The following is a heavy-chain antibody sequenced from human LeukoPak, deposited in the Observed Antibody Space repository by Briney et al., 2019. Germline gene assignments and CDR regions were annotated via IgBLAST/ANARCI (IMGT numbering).Heavy chain of an antibody. V-gene: IGHV4-39*07. CDR3: ARVFDS. Sequence: PSETLSLTCTVSGGSVYTSDYYWGWVRQPPGKGPEWIGDIFYTGKTNYNPSLKSRVSISIDTSKNQFSLKLTSVTAADTAVYCCARVFDSWGQGTLVTASS. CDR1: GGSVYTSDYY. CDR2: IFYTGKT. J-gene: IGHJ4*02.